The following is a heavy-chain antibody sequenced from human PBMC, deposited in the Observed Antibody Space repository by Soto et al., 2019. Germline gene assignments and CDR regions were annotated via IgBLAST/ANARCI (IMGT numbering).Heavy chain of an antibody. CDR1: GGSISGYY. J-gene: IGHJ5*02. V-gene: IGHV4-59*01. CDR2: IYHSGST. Sequence: QVQLQESGPGLVKPSETLSLACTVSGGSISGYYWSWIRQPPGRGLEWIGYIYHSGSTNYNPSLKSRVTISVDPSKNQFSLKLSSVTAADTAVYYCARDLGARGSSYGLGSWGQGTLVTVSS. D-gene: IGHD5-18*01. CDR3: ARDLGARGSSYGLGS.